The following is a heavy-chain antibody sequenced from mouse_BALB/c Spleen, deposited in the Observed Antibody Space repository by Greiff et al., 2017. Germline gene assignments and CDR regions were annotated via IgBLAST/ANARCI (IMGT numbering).Heavy chain of an antibody. CDR1: GFPLTSYG. CDR3: ARASYFDY. Sequence: VQVVESGPGLVAPSQSLSITRTVSGFPLTSYGVHWVRQPPGKGLEWLGVIWAGGSTNYNSALMSRLSISKDNSKSQVFLKMNSLQTDDTAMYYCARASYFDYWGQGTTLTVSS. CDR2: IWAGGST. J-gene: IGHJ2*01. V-gene: IGHV2-9*02.